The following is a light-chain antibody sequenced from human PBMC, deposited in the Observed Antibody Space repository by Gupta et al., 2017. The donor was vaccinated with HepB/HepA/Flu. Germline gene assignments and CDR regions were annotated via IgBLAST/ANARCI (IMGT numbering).Light chain of an antibody. Sequence: DIQMTQSRSSLSASVGDRVTITCRASETIRTSLNWYQQKPNMAPKLLVSGASNLYSGVPARFSGRGSGTEFTLTITSLQPEDFATYYCQQSFIVPWTFGQGTNVETK. CDR2: GAS. J-gene: IGKJ1*01. V-gene: IGKV1-39*01. CDR3: QQSFIVPWT. CDR1: ETIRTS.